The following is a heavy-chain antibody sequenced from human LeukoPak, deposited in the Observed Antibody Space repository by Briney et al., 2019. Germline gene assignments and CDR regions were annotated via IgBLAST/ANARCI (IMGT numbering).Heavy chain of an antibody. CDR1: GFTFRSYD. Sequence: PGRSLRLSCAASGFTFRSYDMHWVRQATGKGLEWVSAIGIGGDTYYPGSVKGRFTISRDNAKNSLYLQMSNLRAEDTAVYFCARGGGLDVWGQGATVTVSS. CDR2: IGIGGDT. J-gene: IGHJ6*02. CDR3: ARGGGLDV. V-gene: IGHV3-13*01. D-gene: IGHD3-16*01.